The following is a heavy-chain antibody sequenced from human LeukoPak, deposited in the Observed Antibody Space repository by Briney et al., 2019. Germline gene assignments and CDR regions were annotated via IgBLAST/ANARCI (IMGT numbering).Heavy chain of an antibody. J-gene: IGHJ4*02. CDR3: ARDLDDGQVMTTVTTGDY. D-gene: IGHD4-17*01. CDR1: GFSISSGYY. CDR2: FHHSGST. Sequence: PSETLSLTCTVSGFSISSGYYWGWIRQPPGKGLEWIGSFHHSGSTYYNPSLKSRVTISVDTSKNQFSLKLSSVTAADSAVYYCARDLDDGQVMTTVTTGDYWGQGTLVTVSS. V-gene: IGHV4-38-2*02.